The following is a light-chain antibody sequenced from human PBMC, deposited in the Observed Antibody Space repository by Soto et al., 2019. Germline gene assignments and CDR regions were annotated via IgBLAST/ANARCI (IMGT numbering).Light chain of an antibody. CDR3: QQYHNWPT. J-gene: IGKJ5*01. CDR1: QSVSTN. Sequence: VMTQSPATLSVSPGERAALSCRASQSVSTNLAWYQQKPGQPPRLLIYFASTRATGIPARFSGSGSGTEFTLTISSLQSEDFAVYYCQQYHNWPTFGQGTRLEIK. CDR2: FAS. V-gene: IGKV3-15*01.